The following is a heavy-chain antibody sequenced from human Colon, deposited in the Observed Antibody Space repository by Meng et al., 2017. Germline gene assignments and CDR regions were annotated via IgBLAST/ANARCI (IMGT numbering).Heavy chain of an antibody. D-gene: IGHD3-22*01. CDR1: GGSISSGDYY. CDR3: ARGYYDSSGYGYWYFDL. CDR2: IYYSGST. Sequence: QVERQEPGPGLVQPPQTLSLTGTVSGGSISSGDYYWSWIRQPPGKGLEWIGYIYYSGSTYYNPSLKSRVTISVDTSKNQFSLKLSSVTATDTAVYYCARGYYDSSGYGYWYFDLWGRGTLVT. V-gene: IGHV4-30-4*01. J-gene: IGHJ2*01.